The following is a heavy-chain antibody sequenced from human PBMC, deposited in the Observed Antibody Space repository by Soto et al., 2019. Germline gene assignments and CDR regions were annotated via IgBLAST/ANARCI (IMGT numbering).Heavy chain of an antibody. Sequence: EMQLVESGGGLVRPGESLQLSCAASGFTFSAFPIHWVRRASGKGLEWVGRIRSRVNGHTTAYGASVTGRFTISRDDSRNMAYLQMTGLKIEDTAVYYCTRQSTEGYRENNWFATWGQGTLVTVSS. CDR3: TRQSTEGYRENNWFAT. CDR2: IRSRVNGHTT. J-gene: IGHJ5*02. V-gene: IGHV3-73*02. D-gene: IGHD4-4*01. CDR1: GFTFSAFP.